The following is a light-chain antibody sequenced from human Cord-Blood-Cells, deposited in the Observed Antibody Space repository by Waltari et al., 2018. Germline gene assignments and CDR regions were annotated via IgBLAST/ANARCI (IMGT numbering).Light chain of an antibody. CDR3: SSYTSSSVV. Sequence: QSALTQPASVSGSPGQSITISCTVTSSDVGGYNYVSWYQQHPGKAPKLMIYDGSKRPSGVSNRFSGSKSGNTASLTISGLQAEDEADYYCSSYTSSSVVFGGGTKLTVL. V-gene: IGLV2-14*01. CDR2: DGS. CDR1: SSDVGGYNY. J-gene: IGLJ2*01.